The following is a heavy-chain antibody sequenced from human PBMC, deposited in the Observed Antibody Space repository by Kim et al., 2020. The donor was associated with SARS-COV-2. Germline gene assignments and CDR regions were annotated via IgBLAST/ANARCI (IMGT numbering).Heavy chain of an antibody. CDR1: GYTFTSYY. J-gene: IGHJ6*02. D-gene: IGHD6-13*01. Sequence: ASVKVSCKASGYTFTSYYMHWVRQAPGQGLEWMGIINPSGGSTSYAQKFQGRVTMTRDTSTSTVYMELSSLRSEDTAVYYCASAIRTPYSSSWYDLGGYYYYGMDVWGQGTTVTVSS. CDR2: INPSGGST. V-gene: IGHV1-46*01. CDR3: ASAIRTPYSSSWYDLGGYYYYGMDV.